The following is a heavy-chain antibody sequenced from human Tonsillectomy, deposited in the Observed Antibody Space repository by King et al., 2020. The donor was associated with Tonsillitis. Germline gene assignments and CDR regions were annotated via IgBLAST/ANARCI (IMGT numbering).Heavy chain of an antibody. CDR1: GGSISSYY. Sequence: QLQESGPGLVKPSETLSLTCTVSGGSISSYYWSWIRQPPGKGLEWIGYIYYSGSTNYNPSLKSRVTISVDTSKNQFSLKLSSVTAADTAVYYCARLSGGGGYFDYWGQGTLVTVSS. CDR2: IYYSGST. J-gene: IGHJ4*02. CDR3: ARLSGGGGYFDY. V-gene: IGHV4-59*01. D-gene: IGHD3-16*01.